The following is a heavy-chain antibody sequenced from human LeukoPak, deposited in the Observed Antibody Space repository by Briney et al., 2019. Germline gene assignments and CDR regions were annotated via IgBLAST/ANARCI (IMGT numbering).Heavy chain of an antibody. J-gene: IGHJ6*03. D-gene: IGHD2-21*01. CDR1: GFTFDTYN. Sequence: GGSLRLSCAAPGFTFDTYNFNWVRQAPGKGLEWVASIRSYSSYIHYADSVKGRFTISRDDAKKSLDLQMNSLRAEDTAVYFCARYSEVYYYVDVWGAGTTAIVSS. CDR2: IRSYSSYI. V-gene: IGHV3-21*01. CDR3: ARYSEVYYYVDV.